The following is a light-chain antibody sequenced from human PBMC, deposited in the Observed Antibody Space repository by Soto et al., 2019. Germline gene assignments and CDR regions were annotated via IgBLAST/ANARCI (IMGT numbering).Light chain of an antibody. CDR2: ASS. J-gene: IGKJ4*01. Sequence: DIQMTQSPASVSASVGDRVTITCRASQGIGTWLAWYQQKPGTPPKLLIYASSSLQSGVPSRFSGSGSGTDFTLTISSLQPEDFATYYCQQADRFPLTFGGGTKVEI. CDR3: QQADRFPLT. V-gene: IGKV1D-12*01. CDR1: QGIGTW.